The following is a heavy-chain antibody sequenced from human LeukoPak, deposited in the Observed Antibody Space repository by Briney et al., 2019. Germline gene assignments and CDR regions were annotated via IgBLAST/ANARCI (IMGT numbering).Heavy chain of an antibody. Sequence: GGSLRLSCAASGFTFSSYWMHWVRQAPGKGLVWVSRINTDGSSTSYADSVKGRFTISRDNAKNTLYLQMNSLRAEDTAVYYCAKEFGIEATRASDYWGQGTLVTVSS. CDR2: INTDGSST. CDR1: GFTFSSYW. CDR3: AKEFGIEATRASDY. V-gene: IGHV3-74*01. D-gene: IGHD5-12*01. J-gene: IGHJ4*02.